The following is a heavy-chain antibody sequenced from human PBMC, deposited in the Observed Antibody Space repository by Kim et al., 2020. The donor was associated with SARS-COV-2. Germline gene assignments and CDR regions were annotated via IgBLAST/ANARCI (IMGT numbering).Heavy chain of an antibody. V-gene: IGHV4-34*01. D-gene: IGHD2-2*01. CDR1: GGSFSGYY. J-gene: IGHJ5*02. CDR3: ARGVPAAPRFFFP. CDR2: INHSGST. Sequence: SETLSLTCAVYGGSFSGYYWSWIRQPPGKGLEWIGEINHSGSTNYNPSLKSRVTISVDTSKNQFSLKLSSVTAADTAVYYCARGVPAAPRFFFPWGQGTLVTVSS.